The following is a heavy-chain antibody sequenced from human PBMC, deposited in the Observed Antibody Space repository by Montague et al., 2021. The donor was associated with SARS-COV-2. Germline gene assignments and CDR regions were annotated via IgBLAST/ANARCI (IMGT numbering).Heavy chain of an antibody. D-gene: IGHD3-10*01. CDR1: GFTFSSYG. Sequence: SLSLSLSASGFTFSSYGMHWVRQAPGKGLEWVAVIWYDGSNKYYADSVKGRFTISRDNSKNTLYLQMNSLRAEDTAVYYCARVLSHYGMDVWGQGTTVTVSS. J-gene: IGHJ6*02. CDR2: IWYDGSNK. V-gene: IGHV3-33*01. CDR3: ARVLSHYGMDV.